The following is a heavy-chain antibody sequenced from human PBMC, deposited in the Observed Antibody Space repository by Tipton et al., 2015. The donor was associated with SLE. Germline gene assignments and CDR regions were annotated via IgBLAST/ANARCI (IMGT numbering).Heavy chain of an antibody. D-gene: IGHD5-12*01. CDR3: ARLFRVATIWDWFDP. CDR1: GYSISSGYY. V-gene: IGHV4-38-2*01. Sequence: TLSLTCAVSGYSISSGYYWGGIRQPPGKGLEWIGSIYHSGSTYYNPSLKSRVTISVDTSKNQFSLKLSSVTAADTAVYYCARLFRVATIWDWFDPWGQGTLVTVSS. CDR2: IYHSGST. J-gene: IGHJ5*02.